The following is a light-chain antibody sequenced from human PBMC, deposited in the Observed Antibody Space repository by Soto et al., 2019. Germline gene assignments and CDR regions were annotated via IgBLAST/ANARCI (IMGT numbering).Light chain of an antibody. CDR2: GAS. CDR3: QQYNNWPRT. J-gene: IGKJ1*01. Sequence: EIVMTQSPATLSVSPGERATLSCRASQSVSGCLAWYHQKPDPAPRLLIYGASTRATGIPARFSGSGSGTEFTLSINSLQSEDFAVYYCQQYNNWPRTFGQGTKVDIK. CDR1: QSVSGC. V-gene: IGKV3-15*01.